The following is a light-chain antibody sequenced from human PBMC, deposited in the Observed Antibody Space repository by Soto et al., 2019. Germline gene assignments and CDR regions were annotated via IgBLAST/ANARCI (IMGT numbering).Light chain of an antibody. CDR1: SSDVGGYNY. CDR3: SSYTSSCTHYV. Sequence: QSALTQPASVSGSPGQSITISCTGTSSDVGGYNYVSWYQQHPGKAPKLMIYDVSNRPSGVSNRFSGSKSGNTASLTISGLQAEDEAYYYCSSYTSSCTHYVLGTGTKSTVL. V-gene: IGLV2-14*01. J-gene: IGLJ1*01. CDR2: DVS.